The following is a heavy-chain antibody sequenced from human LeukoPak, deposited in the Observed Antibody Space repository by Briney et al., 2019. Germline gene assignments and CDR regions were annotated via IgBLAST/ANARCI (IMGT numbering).Heavy chain of an antibody. CDR2: IRYDGSNK. J-gene: IGHJ6*03. Sequence: GGSLRLSCAASGFTFSSYGMHWVRQAPGKGLEWVAFIRYDGSNKYYADSVKGRFTISRDKSKNTLYLQMNSLRAEDTAVYYCAKDKAGFNYYYYYYMDVWGKGTTVTVSS. V-gene: IGHV3-30*02. CDR1: GFTFSSYG. CDR3: AKDKAGFNYYYYYYMDV.